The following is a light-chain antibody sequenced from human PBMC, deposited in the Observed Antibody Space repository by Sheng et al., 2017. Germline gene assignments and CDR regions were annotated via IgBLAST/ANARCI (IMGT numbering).Light chain of an antibody. CDR3: HQYGRSPRT. V-gene: IGKV3-20*01. CDR2: DAF. CDR1: QSISNYY. J-gene: IGKJ1*01. Sequence: EIVLTQSPDTLSLSPGERATLSCRATQSISNYYLAWYQQKPGQAPRLLIYDAFIRATGTPRLGSGGSGSGTDFTLTITRLEPEDFAFYYCHQYGRSPRTFGQGTKVEIK.